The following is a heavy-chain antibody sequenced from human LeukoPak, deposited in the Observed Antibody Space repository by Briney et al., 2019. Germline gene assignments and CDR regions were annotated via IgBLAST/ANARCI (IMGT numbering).Heavy chain of an antibody. CDR3: ARDSAYSSSSRYFDY. Sequence: EASVKVSCKTSGFTFATSTVQWVRQSRGQRLEWIGWIVVGTDNTNYAQKLQGRVTMTTDTSTSTAYMELRSLRSDDSAVYYCARDSAYSSSSRYFDYWGQGTLVTVSS. J-gene: IGHJ4*02. CDR2: IVVGTDNT. V-gene: IGHV1-58*01. CDR1: GFTFATST. D-gene: IGHD6-6*01.